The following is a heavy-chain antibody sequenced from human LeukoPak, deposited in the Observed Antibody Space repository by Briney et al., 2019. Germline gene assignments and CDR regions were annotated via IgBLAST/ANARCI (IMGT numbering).Heavy chain of an antibody. D-gene: IGHD2-15*01. Sequence: PGGSLRLSCAASGFTFSSYSMNWVRQAPGKGLEWVSSISSSSSYIYYADSVKGRFTISRDNSKNTLCLQMNSLRAEDTAVYYCAKDLWGIVVVVAAFDYWGQGTLVTVSS. CDR2: ISSSSSYI. CDR1: GFTFSSYS. J-gene: IGHJ4*02. CDR3: AKDLWGIVVVVAAFDY. V-gene: IGHV3-21*04.